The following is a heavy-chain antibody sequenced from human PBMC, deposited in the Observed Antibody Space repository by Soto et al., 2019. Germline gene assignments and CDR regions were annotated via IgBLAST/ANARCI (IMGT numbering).Heavy chain of an antibody. Sequence: PSETLYLPCSVSRYFISIGNYWGCIRTPPGNSLEWIGSIYQSGSTYYNPTLRSRATISVDTSKNQFSLKLSSVTAADAAVHYCARVLGAPLYYFDYWGQGILVTVSS. V-gene: IGHV4-38-2*02. CDR3: ARVLGAPLYYFDY. J-gene: IGHJ4*02. D-gene: IGHD1-26*01. CDR1: RYFISIGNY. CDR2: IYQSGST.